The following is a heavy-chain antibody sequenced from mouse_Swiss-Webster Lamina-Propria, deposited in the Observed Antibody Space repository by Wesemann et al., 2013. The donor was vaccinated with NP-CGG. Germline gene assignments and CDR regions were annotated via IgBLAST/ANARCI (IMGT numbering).Heavy chain of an antibody. V-gene: IGHV1-4*01. CDR3: VYGYWFAY. D-gene: IGHD1-2*01. J-gene: IGHJ3*01. CDR2: INPSTGYT. Sequence: VKQRPGQGLEWIGYINPSTGYTEYNQKFKDKATLTADKSSSTAYMQLSSLTSEDSAVYYCVYGYWFAYWGQGTLVTVSA.